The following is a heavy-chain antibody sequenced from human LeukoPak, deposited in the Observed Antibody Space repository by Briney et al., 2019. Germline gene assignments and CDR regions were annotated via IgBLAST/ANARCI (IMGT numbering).Heavy chain of an antibody. D-gene: IGHD2-21*02. CDR3: ARAAYCGGDCYYYFDY. Sequence: SVKVSCKASGGTFSSYAISWVRQAPGQGLEWMGGIIPIFGTANYAQKFQGRVTITADESTSTAYMELSSLRSEDTAVYYCARAAYCGGDCYYYFDYWGQGTLVTVSS. CDR2: IIPIFGTA. CDR1: GGTFSSYA. J-gene: IGHJ4*02. V-gene: IGHV1-69*13.